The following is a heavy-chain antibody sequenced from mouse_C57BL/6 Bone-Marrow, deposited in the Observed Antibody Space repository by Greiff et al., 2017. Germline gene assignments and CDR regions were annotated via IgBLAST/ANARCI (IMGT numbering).Heavy chain of an antibody. V-gene: IGHV1-55*01. D-gene: IGHD1-1*01. J-gene: IGHJ2*01. CDR1: GYTFTSYW. CDR2: IYPGSGST. CDR3: ASGFITTASEYCDY. Sequence: VQLQQPGAELVKPGASVKMSCKASGYTFTSYWITWVKQRPGQGLEWIGDIYPGSGSTNYNEKFKSKATLTVDTSSSTAYMQLSSLTSEDSAVYYCASGFITTASEYCDYWGQGTTLTVSS.